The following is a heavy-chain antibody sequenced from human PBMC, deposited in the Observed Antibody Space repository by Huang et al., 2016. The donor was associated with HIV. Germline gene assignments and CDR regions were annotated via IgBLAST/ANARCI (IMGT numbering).Heavy chain of an antibody. J-gene: IGHJ5*02. D-gene: IGHD2-15*01. CDR1: GFIFSNFG. Sequence: QVQLVESGGGVVQPGTSLRLSCAASGFIFSNFGMHWVRQAAGKGLEGVAVIAYDGRRDRYSDSVKGRFTISRDNDKNTLSLEMNRLRHDDTAVYYCAKESRWFSDFDQWGQGTLVTVSS. CDR2: IAYDGRRD. CDR3: AKESRWFSDFDQ. V-gene: IGHV3-30*18.